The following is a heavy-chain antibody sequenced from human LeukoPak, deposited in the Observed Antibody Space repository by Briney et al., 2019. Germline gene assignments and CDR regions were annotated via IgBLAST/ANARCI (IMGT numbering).Heavy chain of an antibody. D-gene: IGHD4-17*01. CDR1: GGSISSGGYY. CDR2: IYYSGST. Sequence: SETLSLTCTVSGGSISSGGYYWSWIRQHPGKGLEWIGYIYYSGSTYYNPSLKSRVTISVDTSKNQFSLKLSSVTAADTAVYYCARYGDWAFDYWGQGTLVTVSS. J-gene: IGHJ4*02. CDR3: ARYGDWAFDY. V-gene: IGHV4-31*03.